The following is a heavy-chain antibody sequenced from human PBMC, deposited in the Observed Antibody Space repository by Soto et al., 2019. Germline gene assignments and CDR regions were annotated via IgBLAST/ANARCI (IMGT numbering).Heavy chain of an antibody. CDR2: IWYDGSNK. D-gene: IGHD6-19*01. CDR1: GFTFSSYG. Sequence: QVQLVESGGGVVQPGRSLRLSCAASGFTFSSYGMHWVRQAPGKGLEWVAVIWYDGSNKYYADSVKGRFTISRDNSENTLYLQMNSLRAEDTAVYYCARDRLADSSGWYVSYYGMDVWGQGTTVTVSS. CDR3: ARDRLADSSGWYVSYYGMDV. J-gene: IGHJ6*02. V-gene: IGHV3-33*01.